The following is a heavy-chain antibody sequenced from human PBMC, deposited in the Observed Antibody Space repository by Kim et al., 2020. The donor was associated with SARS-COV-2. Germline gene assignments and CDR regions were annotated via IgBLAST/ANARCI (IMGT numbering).Heavy chain of an antibody. Sequence: SETLSLTCTVSGGSISSYYWSWIRQPPRKGLEWIGYIYYSGSTNYNPSLKSRVTISVDTSKNQFSLKLSSVTTADTAVYYCARMYCSSTSCYHSSPWGQGTLVTVSS. J-gene: IGHJ5*02. D-gene: IGHD2-2*01. V-gene: IGHV4-59*13. CDR2: IYYSGST. CDR1: GGSISSYY. CDR3: ARMYCSSTSCYHSSP.